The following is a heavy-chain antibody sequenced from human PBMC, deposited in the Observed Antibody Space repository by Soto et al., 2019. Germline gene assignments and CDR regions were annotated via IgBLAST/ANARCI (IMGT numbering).Heavy chain of an antibody. CDR3: ATATPTSSSWGGGAFDI. CDR2: FDPEDGET. V-gene: IGHV1-24*01. Sequence: ASVKGSCKVSGYTLTELSMHWVRQAPGKGLEWMGGFDPEDGETIYAQKFQGRVTMTEDTSTDTAYMELSSLRSEDTAVYYCATATPTSSSWGGGAFDIWGQGTMVTVSS. J-gene: IGHJ3*02. D-gene: IGHD6-6*01. CDR1: GYTLTELS.